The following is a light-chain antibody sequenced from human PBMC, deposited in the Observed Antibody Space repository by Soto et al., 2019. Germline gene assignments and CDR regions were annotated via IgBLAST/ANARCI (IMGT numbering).Light chain of an antibody. CDR3: QQYATSSPT. Sequence: DIQMTQSPSTLSASVGDSVPITCRSSPSISSWLAWYQQIPREAPKLLIYGASTLESGVPSRFSGSASGTEFTLAISSLQPNDFATYYCQQYATSSPTFGRGTKLEI. CDR2: GAS. J-gene: IGKJ2*01. V-gene: IGKV1-5*01. CDR1: PSISSW.